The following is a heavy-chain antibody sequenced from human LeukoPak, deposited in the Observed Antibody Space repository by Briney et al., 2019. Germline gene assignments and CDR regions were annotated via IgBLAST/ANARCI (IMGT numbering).Heavy chain of an antibody. J-gene: IGHJ6*04. Sequence: PGRSLRLSCAASGFTFSSYGMHWVRQAPGKGLEWVAVISYDGGNKYYADSVKGRFTISRDNSKNTLYLQMNSLRAEDTAVYYCAKGPRTQSPNYGHYYYYYYGMDVWGKGTTVTVSS. CDR1: GFTFSSYG. CDR2: ISYDGGNK. CDR3: AKGPRTQSPNYGHYYYYYYGMDV. D-gene: IGHD3-10*01. V-gene: IGHV3-30*18.